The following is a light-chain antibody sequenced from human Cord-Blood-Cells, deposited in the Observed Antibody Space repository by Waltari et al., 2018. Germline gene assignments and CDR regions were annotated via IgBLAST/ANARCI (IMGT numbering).Light chain of an antibody. CDR1: QSVSSN. J-gene: IGKJ4*01. V-gene: IGKV3-15*01. Sequence: DIVMTQSPATPSVSHGARGTLSCRASQSVSSNLAWYQQKPGQAPRLLIYGASTRATGIPARFSGSGSGTDFTLTISSLQSEDFAVYYCQQYNNWPLTFGGGTKVEIK. CDR3: QQYNNWPLT. CDR2: GAS.